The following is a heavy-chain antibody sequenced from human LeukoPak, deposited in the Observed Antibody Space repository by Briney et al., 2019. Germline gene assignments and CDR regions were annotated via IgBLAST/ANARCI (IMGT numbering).Heavy chain of an antibody. D-gene: IGHD3-3*01. V-gene: IGHV4-30-2*01. CDR2: ILHSGST. Sequence: SQTLSLTCAVSGVSITSDTYCWSWIRQPPGKGLEWIGYILHSGSTYYNPSLKSRVTISIDTSKSQFSLKLSSATAADTAVYYCARTRDFWRGYFDYWGQGTLVTVSS. CDR3: ARTRDFWRGYFDY. CDR1: GVSITSDTYC. J-gene: IGHJ4*02.